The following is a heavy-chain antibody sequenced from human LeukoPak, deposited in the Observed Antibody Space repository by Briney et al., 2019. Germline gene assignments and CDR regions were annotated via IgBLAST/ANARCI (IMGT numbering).Heavy chain of an antibody. V-gene: IGHV3-53*01. CDR1: GFTVSSNY. CDR2: IYSGGST. Sequence: PGGSLRLSCAASGFTVSSNYMSWVRQAPGRGLEWVSVIYSGGSTYYADSVKGRFTISRDNSKNTLYLQMNSLRAEDTAVYYCARDNWDLTGSPLGYWGQGTLVTVSS. CDR3: ARDNWDLTGSPLGY. D-gene: IGHD3-9*01. J-gene: IGHJ4*02.